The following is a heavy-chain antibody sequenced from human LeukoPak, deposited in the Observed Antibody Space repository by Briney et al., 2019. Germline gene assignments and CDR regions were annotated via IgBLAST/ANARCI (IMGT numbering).Heavy chain of an antibody. CDR1: GYRFTSYW. V-gene: IGHV5-51*01. J-gene: IGHJ3*02. D-gene: IGHD4-17*01. CDR2: IYPGDSDT. CDR3: ARPEEHGDYVHDAFDI. Sequence: GESLKISCKASGYRFTSYWIGWVRQMPGKGREWMGIIYPGDSDTRYSPSFQGQVTISADKSISTAYLQWSSLKASDTAMYYCARPEEHGDYVHDAFDIWGQGTMVTVSS.